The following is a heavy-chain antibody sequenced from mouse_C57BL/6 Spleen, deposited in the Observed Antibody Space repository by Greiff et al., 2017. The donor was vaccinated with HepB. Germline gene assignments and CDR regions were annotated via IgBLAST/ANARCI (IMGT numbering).Heavy chain of an antibody. CDR3: ARSGYYGSTLYYAMDY. D-gene: IGHD1-1*01. J-gene: IGHJ4*01. V-gene: IGHV1-52*01. Sequence: QVQLQQPGAELVRPGSSVKLSCKASGYTFTSYWMHWVKQRPIQGLEWIGNIDPSDSETHYNHKFKDKATLTVDKSSSTAYMQLSSLTSEDSAVYYCARSGYYGSTLYYAMDYWGQGTSVTVSS. CDR1: GYTFTSYW. CDR2: IDPSDSET.